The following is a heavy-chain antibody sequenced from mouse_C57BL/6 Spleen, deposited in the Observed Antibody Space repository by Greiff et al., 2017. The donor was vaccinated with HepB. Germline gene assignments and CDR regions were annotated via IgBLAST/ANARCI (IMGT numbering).Heavy chain of an antibody. CDR1: GYTFTDYY. J-gene: IGHJ2*01. D-gene: IGHD2-4*01. Sequence: VQLQQSGPELVKPGASVKISCKASGYTFTDYYMNWVKQSHGKSLEWIGDINPNNGGTSYNQKFKGKATLTVDKSSSTAYMELRSLTSEDSAVYYCAREFDYKNYFDYWGQGTTLTVSS. CDR3: AREFDYKNYFDY. V-gene: IGHV1-26*01. CDR2: INPNNGGT.